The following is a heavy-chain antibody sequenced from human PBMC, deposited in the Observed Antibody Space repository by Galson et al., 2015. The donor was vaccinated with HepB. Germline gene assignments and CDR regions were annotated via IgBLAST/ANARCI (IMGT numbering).Heavy chain of an antibody. J-gene: IGHJ3*02. D-gene: IGHD7-27*01. Sequence: VKVSCKVSGYTFTDYYMHWVQQAPGKGLEWMGLVDPEDGETIYAEKFQGRVTITADTSTDTAYMELSSLRSEDTAVYYRATGTGDRSRSDAFDIWGQGTMVTVSS. CDR1: GYTFTDYY. V-gene: IGHV1-69-2*01. CDR3: ATGTGDRSRSDAFDI. CDR2: VDPEDGET.